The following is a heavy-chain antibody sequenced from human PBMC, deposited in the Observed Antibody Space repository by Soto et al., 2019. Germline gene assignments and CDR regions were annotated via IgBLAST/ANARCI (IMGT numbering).Heavy chain of an antibody. V-gene: IGHV4-34*01. CDR2: INHSGST. J-gene: IGHJ4*02. Sequence: ASETLSLTCAVYGGSFSGYYWSWIRQPPGKGLEWIGEINHSGSTNYNPSLKSRVTISVDTSKNQFSQKLSSVTAADTAVYYCARGLGGAMVPYWGQGTLVTVSS. CDR3: ARGLGGAMVPY. D-gene: IGHD5-18*01. CDR1: GGSFSGYY.